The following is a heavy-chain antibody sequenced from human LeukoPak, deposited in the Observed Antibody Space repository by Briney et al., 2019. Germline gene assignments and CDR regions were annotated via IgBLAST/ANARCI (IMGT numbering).Heavy chain of an antibody. J-gene: IGHJ4*02. D-gene: IGHD3-16*01. Sequence: GRSLRLSCTASGFTFGDYAMSWVRQAPGKGLEWVGFSRSKAYGGTTEYAASVKGRFTISRDDSKSIAYLQMNSLKTEDTAVYYCTRDGYYDYVWGSYDHWGQGTLGTVSS. CDR1: GFTFGDYA. V-gene: IGHV3-49*04. CDR3: TRDGYYDYVWGSYDH. CDR2: SRSKAYGGTT.